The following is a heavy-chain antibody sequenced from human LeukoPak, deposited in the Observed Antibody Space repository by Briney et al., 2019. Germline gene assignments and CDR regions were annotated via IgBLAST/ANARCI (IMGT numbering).Heavy chain of an antibody. J-gene: IGHJ6*02. CDR3: ARDYYYGMDV. CDR1: GFTFSSYA. CDR2: ISYDGSNK. Sequence: GGSLRLSCAASGFTFSSYAMHWVRQAPGKGLEWVAVISYDGSNKYYADSVKGRFTISRDNSKSTLYLQMNSLRAEDTAVYYCARDYYYGMDVWGQGTTVTVSS. V-gene: IGHV3-30-3*01.